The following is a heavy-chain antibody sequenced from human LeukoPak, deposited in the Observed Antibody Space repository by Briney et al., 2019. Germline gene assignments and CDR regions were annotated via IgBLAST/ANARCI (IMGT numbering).Heavy chain of an antibody. CDR1: GFTFSSYW. D-gene: IGHD3-22*01. J-gene: IGHJ6*02. Sequence: GGSLRLSCAASGFTFSSYWMSWVRQAPGEGLEWVANIKQDGSEKYYVDSVKGRSTISRDNAKNSLYLQMNSLRAEDTAVYYCARDRGYYDSSGYPLRGYYYGMDVWGQGTTVTVSS. CDR3: ARDRGYYDSSGYPLRGYYYGMDV. V-gene: IGHV3-7*01. CDR2: IKQDGSEK.